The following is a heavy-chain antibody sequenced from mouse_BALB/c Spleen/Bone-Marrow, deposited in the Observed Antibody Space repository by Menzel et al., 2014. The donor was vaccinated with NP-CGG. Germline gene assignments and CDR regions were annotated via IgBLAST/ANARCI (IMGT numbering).Heavy chain of an antibody. D-gene: IGHD2-3*01. J-gene: IGHJ4*01. V-gene: IGHV5-6-3*01. CDR1: GFTFSSYG. CDR3: ARDGYYVFYAMDY. CDR2: INSNGGST. Sequence: EVKVEESGGGLVQPGGSLKLSCAASGFTFSSYGMSWVRQTPDKRLELVATINSNGGSTYYPDSVKGRFTISRDNAKNTLYLQMSSLKSEDTAMYYCARDGYYVFYAMDYWGQGTSVTVSS.